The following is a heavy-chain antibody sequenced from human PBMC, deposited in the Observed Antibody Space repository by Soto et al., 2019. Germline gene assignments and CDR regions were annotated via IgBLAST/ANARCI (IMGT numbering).Heavy chain of an antibody. Sequence: QVQLQESGPGLVKPSETLSLTCRVSGGSMNSYYWNWIRQPPGKGLEWIGFMHYSGPADYNPSLKSRVTMSVARSRNQFSLKLTSVTAADTAVYDCERDTGGWFDSWGQGTLVTVSS. CDR3: ERDTGGWFDS. J-gene: IGHJ5*01. V-gene: IGHV4-59*01. CDR1: GGSMNSYY. CDR2: MHYSGPA. D-gene: IGHD2-8*02.